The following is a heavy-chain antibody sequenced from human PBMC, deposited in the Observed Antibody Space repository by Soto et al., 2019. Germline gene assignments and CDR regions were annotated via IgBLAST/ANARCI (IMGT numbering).Heavy chain of an antibody. D-gene: IGHD5-18*01. Sequence: PGGSLRLSCAASGFTFSSYAMHWVRQAPGKGLEWVAVISYDGSNKYYADSVKGRFTISRDNSKNTLYLQMNSLRAEDTAVYYCARDDLAMSLDYWGQGTLVTGS. CDR3: ARDDLAMSLDY. J-gene: IGHJ4*02. CDR1: GFTFSSYA. CDR2: ISYDGSNK. V-gene: IGHV3-30-3*01.